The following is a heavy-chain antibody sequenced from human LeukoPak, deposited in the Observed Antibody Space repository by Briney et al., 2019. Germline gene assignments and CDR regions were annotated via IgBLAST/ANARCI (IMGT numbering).Heavy chain of an antibody. CDR1: GLTFRTYA. V-gene: IGHV3-23*01. CDR2: ISDSGDGT. D-gene: IGHD2-15*01. CDR3: GKDKGPGRWQTPSEF. J-gene: IGHJ4*02. Sequence: GGPLRLSCAASGLTFRTYAMSWVRQAPGKGLEWVSGISDSGDGTYYAESVKGRFTISRDNSKNTVFLQMNSLSADDTAKYYCGKDKGPGRWQTPSEFWGQGTLVTVSS.